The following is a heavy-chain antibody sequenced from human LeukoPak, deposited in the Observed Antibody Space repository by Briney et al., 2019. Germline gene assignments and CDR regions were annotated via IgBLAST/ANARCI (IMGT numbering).Heavy chain of an antibody. J-gene: IGHJ4*01. CDR2: IDWANDK. CDR3: ARDRTYLDS. CDR1: GFSLTTTSMR. V-gene: IGHV2-70*04. Sequence: SGPTLVDSTPPLTLTCSFSGFSLTTTSMRVSWIREPPGKALEWLPSIDWANDKFYNIALKTRLTISKDTSKIQVVLTMTNMDPVDTATYFCARDRTYLDSWGHGILVTVSS. D-gene: IGHD1-14*01.